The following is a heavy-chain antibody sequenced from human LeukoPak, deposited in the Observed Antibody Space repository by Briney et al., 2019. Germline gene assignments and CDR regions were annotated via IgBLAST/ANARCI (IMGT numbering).Heavy chain of an antibody. Sequence: ASVKVSCKSSGYTFTGYYIHWVRQAPGQGLEWMGWINPNSGGTNYAQKFQDTVTMTRDTSIGTAYMELSRLRSDDTAVYYCARNPPIPDVLRYFDWLLYYFDYWGQGTLVTVSS. CDR1: GYTFTGYY. CDR3: ARNPPIPDVLRYFDWLLYYFDY. J-gene: IGHJ4*02. CDR2: INPNSGGT. D-gene: IGHD3-9*01. V-gene: IGHV1-2*02.